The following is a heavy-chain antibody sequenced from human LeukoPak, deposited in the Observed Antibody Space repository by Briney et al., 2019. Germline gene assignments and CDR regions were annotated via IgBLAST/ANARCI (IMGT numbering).Heavy chain of an antibody. J-gene: IGHJ4*02. CDR1: GGSFSGYY. CDR3: ARQFYSSGWPKVRDY. D-gene: IGHD6-19*01. CDR2: IYYSGST. V-gene: IGHV4-34*01. Sequence: SETLSLTCAVYGGSFSGYYWSWIRQPPGKGLEWNGSIYYSGSTYYNPSLKSRVTISVDTSKNQFSLKLSSVTAADTAVYYCARQFYSSGWPKVRDYWGQGTLVTVSS.